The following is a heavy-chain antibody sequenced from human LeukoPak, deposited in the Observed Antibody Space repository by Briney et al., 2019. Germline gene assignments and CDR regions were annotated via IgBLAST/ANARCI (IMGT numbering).Heavy chain of an antibody. CDR2: IYSGGST. CDR3: ARGYYDPALFDY. Sequence: GGSLRLSCAASGFTVSSNYMSWVRQAPGKGLEWVLVIYSGGSTYYADSVKGRFTISRDNSKNTLYLQMNSLRAEDTAVYYCARGYYDPALFDYWGQGTLVTVSS. D-gene: IGHD3-22*01. V-gene: IGHV3-53*01. J-gene: IGHJ4*02. CDR1: GFTVSSNY.